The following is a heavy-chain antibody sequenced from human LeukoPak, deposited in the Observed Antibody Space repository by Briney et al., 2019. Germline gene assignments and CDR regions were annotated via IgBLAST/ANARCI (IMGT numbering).Heavy chain of an antibody. CDR3: ARAHPITGTKGFYFDY. J-gene: IGHJ4*02. CDR2: IIPIFGKA. Sequence: ASVKVSCKASGGTYSSYAISWVRQAPGQGLEWMGRIIPIFGKANYEQKFQGRVTITTDESTSTAYMELSSLRSEDTAVYYCARAHPITGTKGFYFDYWGQGTLVTVSS. D-gene: IGHD1-7*01. CDR1: GGTYSSYA. V-gene: IGHV1-69*05.